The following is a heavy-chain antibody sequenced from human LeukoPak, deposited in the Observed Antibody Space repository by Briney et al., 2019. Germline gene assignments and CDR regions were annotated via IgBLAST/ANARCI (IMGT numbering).Heavy chain of an antibody. CDR1: GFTVNSNY. V-gene: IGHV3-66*01. CDR3: ARDRGGWFEYYFDY. J-gene: IGHJ4*02. Sequence: GGSLRLSCTASGFTVNSNYMTWVRQAPGKGLEWVSVIFSAAGTHYADSVKGRFTISRDNSKNTVYLQMNTLRAEDTAVYFCARDRGGWFEYYFDYWGQGTLVTVSS. CDR2: IFSAAGT. D-gene: IGHD6-19*01.